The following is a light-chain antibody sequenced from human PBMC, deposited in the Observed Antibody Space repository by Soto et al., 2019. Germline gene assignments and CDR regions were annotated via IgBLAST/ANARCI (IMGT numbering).Light chain of an antibody. CDR1: QSVSSSY. CDR3: QQYGGSPPYT. J-gene: IGKJ2*01. Sequence: IVLTQSPGTLSLSPGERATLSCRASQSVSSSYLAWYQQKPGQAPRLLIYGASSRAPGIPDRFSGGGSGNDFTLALSRLEPEDFAVYYCQQYGGSPPYTFGQGTKLEIK. CDR2: GAS. V-gene: IGKV3-20*01.